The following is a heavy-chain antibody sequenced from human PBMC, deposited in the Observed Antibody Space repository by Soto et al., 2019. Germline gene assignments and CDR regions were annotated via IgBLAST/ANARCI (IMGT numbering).Heavy chain of an antibody. CDR2: IYYRGCT. CDR1: GGSISSGGYY. Sequence: QVQLQESGPGLVKPSQTLSLTCTVSGGSISSGGYYWSWIRQHPGKGLEWIGYIYYRGCTYYNPSPKSRLSISADTSKTLFSPKLRSVTAADTAVYYCATHNYDSSGTAGDVWGQGTTVTVSS. CDR3: ATHNYDSSGTAGDV. J-gene: IGHJ6*02. V-gene: IGHV4-31*03. D-gene: IGHD3-22*01.